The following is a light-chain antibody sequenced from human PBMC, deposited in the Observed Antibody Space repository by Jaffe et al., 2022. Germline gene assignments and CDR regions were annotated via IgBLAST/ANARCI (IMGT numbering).Light chain of an antibody. CDR3: YSYTTSTTWL. Sequence: QSAPTQPASVSGSPGQSITISCSGTSYDVGGYNYVSWYQQHPGKAPKLMIYDVSNRPTGVSNRFSGSKSGNTASLTISGLQAEDEADYYCYSYTTSTTWLFGGGTKLTVL. V-gene: IGLV2-14*03. CDR1: SYDVGGYNY. J-gene: IGLJ3*02. CDR2: DVS.